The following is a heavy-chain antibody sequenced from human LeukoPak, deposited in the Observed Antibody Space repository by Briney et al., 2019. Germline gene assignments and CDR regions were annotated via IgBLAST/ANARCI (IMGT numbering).Heavy chain of an antibody. CDR1: EFTFSDYY. CDR3: ASGTTVTNFAY. J-gene: IGHJ4*02. V-gene: IGHV3-11*01. D-gene: IGHD4-17*01. Sequence: GGSLRLSCAASEFTFSDYYMSWIRQAPGKGLEWVSYISYSGDTIYYADSVKGRFTVSRDNAKNSLYLQMNSLRAEDTAVYYCASGTTVTNFAYWGQGTLVTVSS. CDR2: ISYSGDTI.